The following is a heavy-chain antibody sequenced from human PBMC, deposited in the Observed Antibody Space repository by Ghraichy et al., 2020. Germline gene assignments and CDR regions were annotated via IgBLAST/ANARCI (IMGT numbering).Heavy chain of an antibody. J-gene: IGHJ4*02. V-gene: IGHV3-23*01. CDR2: ISGSGGST. Sequence: GGSLRLSCAASGFSFSNYAMTWVRQAPGKGLEWVSAISGSGGSTYYADSVKGRFTISRDNSKNTLYLQMNSLRAEDTAVYHCAKDRYSGSLVALFDYWGQGTLVTVSS. CDR3: AKDRYSGSLVALFDY. CDR1: GFSFSNYA. D-gene: IGHD1-26*01.